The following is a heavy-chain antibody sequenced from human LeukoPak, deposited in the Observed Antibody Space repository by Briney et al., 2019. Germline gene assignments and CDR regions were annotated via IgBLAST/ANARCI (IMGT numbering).Heavy chain of an antibody. CDR1: GGSINSNY. Sequence: SETLSLTCTVSGGSINSNYWSWIRQPPGKGLEWIGYIYYSGSTNYNPSLKSRVTISVDTSKNQFSLKLSSVTAADTAVYYCARDSGGATGDYWGQGTLVTVSS. CDR2: IYYSGST. J-gene: IGHJ4*02. V-gene: IGHV4-59*01. CDR3: ARDSGGATGDY. D-gene: IGHD1-26*01.